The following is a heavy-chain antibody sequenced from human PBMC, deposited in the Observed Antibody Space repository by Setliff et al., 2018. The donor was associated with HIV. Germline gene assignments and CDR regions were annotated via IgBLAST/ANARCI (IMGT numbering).Heavy chain of an antibody. V-gene: IGHV4-59*11. D-gene: IGHD2-8*01. CDR1: GGFISNLY. J-gene: IGHJ2*01. CDR3: ARNGPTKIPYDF. Sequence: SETLSLTCTVSGGFISNLYWSWIRQTPGKGLEWIGHIYNSGATNYNPSLKSRVTISLATSKNQFSLNLRSVTATDTAVYYCARNGPTKIPYDFWGRGTLVTVSS. CDR2: IYNSGAT.